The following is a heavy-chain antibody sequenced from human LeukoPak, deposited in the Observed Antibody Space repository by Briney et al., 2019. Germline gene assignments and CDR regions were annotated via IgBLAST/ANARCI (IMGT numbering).Heavy chain of an antibody. J-gene: IGHJ5*02. CDR3: AREGYSSSRVFDP. Sequence: PSETLSLTCTVSGGSISSYYWSWIRQPPGKGLEWIGYIYYSGSTNYNPSLKSRVTISVDTSKNQFSLQLSSVTAADTAVYYCAREGYSSSRVFDPWGQGTLVTVSS. CDR2: IYYSGST. CDR1: GGSISSYY. D-gene: IGHD6-13*01. V-gene: IGHV4-59*01.